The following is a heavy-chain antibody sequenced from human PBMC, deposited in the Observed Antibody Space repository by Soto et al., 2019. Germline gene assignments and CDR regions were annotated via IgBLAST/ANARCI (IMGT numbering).Heavy chain of an antibody. CDR2: FYYSGST. Sequence: SETLSLTCTVSGGSISSGPYSWGWIRQPPGKGLEWIGTFYYSGSTNYNPSLESRFTISVDTSKNQFSLKVSSVTAADTAVYYCARRRLGFGELLSWFDPWGQGTLVTVSS. V-gene: IGHV4-39*01. J-gene: IGHJ5*02. CDR1: GGSISSGPYS. CDR3: ARRRLGFGELLSWFDP. D-gene: IGHD3-10*01.